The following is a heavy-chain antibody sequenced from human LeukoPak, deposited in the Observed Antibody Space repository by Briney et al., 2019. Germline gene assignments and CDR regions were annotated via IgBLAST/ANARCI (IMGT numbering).Heavy chain of an antibody. Sequence: SETLSLTCAVYGGSFSGYYWSWIRQPPGKGLEWIGEINHSGSTNYNPSLKSRVTISVDTSKNQFSLKLSSVTAADTAVYYCARLANFWSGSSYGMDVWGQGTTVTVSS. CDR2: INHSGST. CDR1: GGSFSGYY. J-gene: IGHJ6*02. CDR3: ARLANFWSGSSYGMDV. D-gene: IGHD3-3*01. V-gene: IGHV4-34*01.